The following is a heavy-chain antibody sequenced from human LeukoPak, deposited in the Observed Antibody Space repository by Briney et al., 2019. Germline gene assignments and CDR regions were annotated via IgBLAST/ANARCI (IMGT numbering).Heavy chain of an antibody. D-gene: IGHD5-18*01. CDR2: INPNRGGT. J-gene: IGHJ4*02. CDR3: ASGYRFRN. Sequence: GASVKVSCKASGYPFTDYYMHWVGQAPGQGLEWMGWINPNRGGTDYAQKFQGRVTMTRDTSISTAYMELSRLRYDDTAVYYCASGYRFRNWGQGTLVTVSS. V-gene: IGHV1-2*02. CDR1: GYPFTDYY.